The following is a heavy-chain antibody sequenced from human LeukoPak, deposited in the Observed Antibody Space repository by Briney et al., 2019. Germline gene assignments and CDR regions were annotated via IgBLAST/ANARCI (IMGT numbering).Heavy chain of an antibody. CDR1: GGSISSGSYY. Sequence: PSQTLSLTCTVSGGSISSGSYYWGWIRQPAGKGLEWIVRIYTSGSTNYNPSLKSRVTISVDTSKNQFSLKLSSVTAADTAVYYCARGGYTAMVGVYYYYGMDVWGQGTTVTVSS. CDR2: IYTSGST. V-gene: IGHV4-61*02. CDR3: ARGGYTAMVGVYYYYGMDV. J-gene: IGHJ6*02. D-gene: IGHD5-18*01.